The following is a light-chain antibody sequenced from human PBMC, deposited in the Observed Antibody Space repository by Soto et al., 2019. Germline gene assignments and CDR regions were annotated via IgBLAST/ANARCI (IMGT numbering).Light chain of an antibody. CDR2: NAS. V-gene: IGKV3-11*01. CDR1: QSVSGY. Sequence: EIVLTQSPSTLSLSPGDRVTLSCRASQSVSGYLAWYQQKPGQAPRLLIYNASSRATGIPARFSGSGSGTDFTLTITSLEPEDFAVYYCQQRSNWPSTFGGGTKVEI. CDR3: QQRSNWPST. J-gene: IGKJ4*01.